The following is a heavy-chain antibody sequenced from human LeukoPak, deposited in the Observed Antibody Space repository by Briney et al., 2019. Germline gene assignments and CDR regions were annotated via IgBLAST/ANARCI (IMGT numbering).Heavy chain of an antibody. V-gene: IGHV4-59*08. CDR1: GGSISSYY. D-gene: IGHD3-22*01. Sequence: SETLSLTCTVSGGSISSYYWSWIRQPPGKGLEWIGYIYYSGSTNYNPSLKSRVTISVDTSKNQFSLKLSSVTAADTAVYYCARQGYDSSELRFDYWGQGTLVTVSS. CDR2: IYYSGST. CDR3: ARQGYDSSELRFDY. J-gene: IGHJ4*02.